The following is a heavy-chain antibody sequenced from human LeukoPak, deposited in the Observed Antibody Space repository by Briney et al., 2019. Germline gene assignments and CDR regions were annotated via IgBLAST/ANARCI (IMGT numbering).Heavy chain of an antibody. D-gene: IGHD5-12*01. J-gene: IGHJ4*02. CDR1: GFTSTNYA. CDR2: LIGSNGAT. V-gene: IGHV3-23*01. Sequence: PGGSLRLSCAASGFTSTNYAMNWVRQAPGKGLEWVSILIGSNGATDYADSVKGRFTISRDNSKNTLYLQMNSLRAEDTAIYYCAKGAYDYIEMGYFDSWGRGTLVTVFS. CDR3: AKGAYDYIEMGYFDS.